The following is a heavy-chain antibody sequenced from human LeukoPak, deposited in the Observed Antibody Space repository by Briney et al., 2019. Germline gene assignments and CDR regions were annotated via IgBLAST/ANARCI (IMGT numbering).Heavy chain of an antibody. J-gene: IGHJ3*02. CDR2: IYSGGST. V-gene: IGHV3-53*05. D-gene: IGHD6-13*01. CDR3: ARATYSSSWYRGAFDI. CDR1: GVTVSCKY. Sequence: GGSLRLSCAASGVTVSCKYNSWGRQGPGKGVGGVSGIYSGGSTYYADSVKGRFTISRDNSKNTLYLQMNSLRAEDTAVYYCARATYSSSWYRGAFDIWGQGTMVTVSS.